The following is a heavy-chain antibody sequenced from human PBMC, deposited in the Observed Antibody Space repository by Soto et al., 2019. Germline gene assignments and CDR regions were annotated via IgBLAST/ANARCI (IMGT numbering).Heavy chain of an antibody. D-gene: IGHD2-21*01. CDR3: KRRASTWGLFDY. Sequence: GGSLRLSCVASGFTFSNLVMNWVRQAPGKRLEWFSRMSERDGRTFYAHCVKDRFTISRDNSKNTLYLEMNRLRAEDTALYYCKRRASTWGLFDYGRRGGLVTVSS. CDR2: MSERDGRT. V-gene: IGHV3-23*01. J-gene: IGHJ4*02. CDR1: GFTFSNLV.